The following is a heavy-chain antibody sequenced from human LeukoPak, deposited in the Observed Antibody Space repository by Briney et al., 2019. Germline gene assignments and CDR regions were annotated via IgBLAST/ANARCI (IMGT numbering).Heavy chain of an antibody. D-gene: IGHD3-10*01. CDR3: ARGTYYYGSGNWGPNYFDY. CDR1: GFTFSSYG. V-gene: IGHV3-53*01. CDR2: IYSDGTT. Sequence: GGSLRLSCAASGFTFSSYGMHWVRQAPGKGLEWVSIIYSDGTTYYADSVKGRFTISRDISKNTLYLQMNSLRAEDTAVYYCARGTYYYGSGNWGPNYFDYWGQGTLVTVSS. J-gene: IGHJ4*02.